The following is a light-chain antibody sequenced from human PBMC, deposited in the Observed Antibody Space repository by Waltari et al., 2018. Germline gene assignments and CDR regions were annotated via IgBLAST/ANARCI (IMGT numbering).Light chain of an antibody. CDR1: SSDVGGYNY. J-gene: IGLJ1*01. CDR2: DVS. V-gene: IGLV2-11*01. Sequence: QSALTQPRSVSGSPGQSVTISCTGTSSDVGGYNYVSWYQQHPGKAPKLMCYDVSRRPSGVPDRFSGSKSGNTDSLTISGLQAEDEADYYCCSYAGSYTFVFGTGTKVTVL. CDR3: CSYAGSYTFV.